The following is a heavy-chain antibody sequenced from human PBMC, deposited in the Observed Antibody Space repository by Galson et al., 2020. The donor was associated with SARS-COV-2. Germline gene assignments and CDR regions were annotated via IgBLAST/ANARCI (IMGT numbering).Heavy chain of an antibody. CDR1: GFTFDDYG. Sequence: GGSLRLSCAASGFTFDDYGMSWVRQAPGKGLEWVSGINWNGGSTGYADSVKGRFTISRDNAKNSLYLQMNRLRAEDTALYHCARGGYDILTGCQVVDYWGQGTLVTVS. D-gene: IGHD3-9*01. J-gene: IGHJ4*02. CDR2: INWNGGST. V-gene: IGHV3-20*01. CDR3: ARGGYDILTGCQVVDY.